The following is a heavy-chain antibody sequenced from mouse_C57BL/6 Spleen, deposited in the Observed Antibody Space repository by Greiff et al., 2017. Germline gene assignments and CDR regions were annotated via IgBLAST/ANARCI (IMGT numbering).Heavy chain of an antibody. CDR3: VRQDSSGNGFAY. J-gene: IGHJ3*01. CDR1: GFSFNTYA. Sequence: EVMLVESGGGLVQPKGSLKLSCAASGFSFNTYAMNWVRQAPGKGLEWVARMRSKSNNYATYYADSLKDRFTISRDDSESMLYLQMNNLKTEDTAMYYCVRQDSSGNGFAYWGQGTLVTVSA. V-gene: IGHV10-1*01. CDR2: MRSKSNNYAT. D-gene: IGHD3-2*02.